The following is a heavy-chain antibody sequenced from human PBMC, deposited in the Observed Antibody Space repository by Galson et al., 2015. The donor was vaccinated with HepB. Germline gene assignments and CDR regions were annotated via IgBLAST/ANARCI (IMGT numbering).Heavy chain of an antibody. D-gene: IGHD3-10*02. V-gene: IGHV1-18*04. J-gene: IGHJ6*02. CDR2: ISAYNGNT. Sequence: SVKVSCRASGYTFTGYYMHWVRQAPGQGLEWMGWISAYNGNTNYAQKLQGRVTMTTDTSTSTAYMELRSLRSDDTAVYYCARAVTMYSHNYYYYGMDVWGQGTLVTVSS. CDR3: ARAVTMYSHNYYYYGMDV. CDR1: GYTFTGYY.